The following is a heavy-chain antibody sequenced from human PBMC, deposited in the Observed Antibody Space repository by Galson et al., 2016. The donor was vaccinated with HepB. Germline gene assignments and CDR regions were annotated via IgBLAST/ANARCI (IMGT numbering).Heavy chain of an antibody. CDR3: STGVYVTGTNDC. D-gene: IGHD1-7*01. J-gene: IGHJ4*02. Sequence: SLRLSCAVSGFIFSNAWMTWVRQAPGKGLEWVARIKRKSDGGTTDYAAAVKGRFIISRDDSTDTLYLQMNSLKTEDTGVYYCSTGVYVTGTNDCWGQGTLVTVSS. V-gene: IGHV3-15*01. CDR1: GFIFSNAW. CDR2: IKRKSDGGTT.